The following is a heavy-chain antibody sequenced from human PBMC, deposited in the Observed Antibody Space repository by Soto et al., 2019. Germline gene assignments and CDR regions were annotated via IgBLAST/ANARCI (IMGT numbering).Heavy chain of an antibody. CDR3: ARDFGYNAFDI. J-gene: IGHJ3*02. V-gene: IGHV3-21*01. Sequence: GGSLRLSCAASGFTFSSYSMNWVRQAPGKGLEWVSSISSSSSYIYYADSVKGRFTISRDNAKNSLYLQMNILRAEDTAVYYCARDFGYNAFDIWGQGTMVTVSS. CDR2: ISSSSSYI. CDR1: GFTFSSYS. D-gene: IGHD5-18*01.